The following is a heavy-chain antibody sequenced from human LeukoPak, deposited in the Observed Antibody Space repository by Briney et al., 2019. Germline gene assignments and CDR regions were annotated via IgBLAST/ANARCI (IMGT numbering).Heavy chain of an antibody. J-gene: IGHJ4*02. CDR1: GFTFSSYS. D-gene: IGHD3-22*01. V-gene: IGHV3-48*01. CDR2: ISRGSSTI. Sequence: GGSLRLSCAASGFTFSSYSMNWVRQAPGKGLEGISYISRGSSTIYYADSVKGRFTISRDNAKNSLYLQMNSLRAEDTAASYCARVLHKRNYDSSDYYGYWGQGTLVTVSS. CDR3: ARVLHKRNYDSSDYYGY.